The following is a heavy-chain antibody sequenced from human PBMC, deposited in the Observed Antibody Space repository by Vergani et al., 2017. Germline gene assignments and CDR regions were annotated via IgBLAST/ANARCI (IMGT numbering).Heavy chain of an antibody. D-gene: IGHD3-3*01. CDR3: WSPPLEWLANDAFEI. J-gene: IGHJ3*02. Sequence: QVQLQESVPGLVKPSGTLSLTCAVSGGSISSSNWWRWVRPPPGKGLEWIGEIYHSGSTNYNPSLQSRVTIAVDKSKNQFSRKLSFVTAADTAVYYGWSPPLEWLANDAFEIWGQGTMVTVSS. CDR1: GGSISSSNW. V-gene: IGHV4-4*02. CDR2: IYHSGST.